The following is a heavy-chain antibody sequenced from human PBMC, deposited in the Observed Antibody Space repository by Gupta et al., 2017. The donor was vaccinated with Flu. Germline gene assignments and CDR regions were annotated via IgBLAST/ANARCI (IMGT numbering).Heavy chain of an antibody. V-gene: IGHV3-9*01. CDR3: EKGNRWGYVMNAADS. D-gene: IGHD3-16*01. CDR2: MTYSGEIK. J-gene: IGHJ5*02. CDR1: ALA. Sequence: ALAMHGVRQGPGKGLEWVAGMTYSGEIKGYEDFVRGRINISRDNAKNSLYLKMNSMRPEDTALYVGEKGNRWGYVMNAADSWGQGTQVTVSS.